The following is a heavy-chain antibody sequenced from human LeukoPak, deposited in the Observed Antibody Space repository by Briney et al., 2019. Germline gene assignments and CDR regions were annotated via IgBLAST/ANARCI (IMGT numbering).Heavy chain of an antibody. CDR3: ASEDDSSGYGFDP. V-gene: IGHV3-9*01. J-gene: IGHJ5*02. Sequence: GGSLRLSCAASGFTFSSYWMHWVRQAPGKGLVWVSGISWNSGSIGYADSVKGRFTISRDNAKNSLYLQMNSLRAEDTALYYCASEDDSSGYGFDPWGQGTLVTVSS. CDR1: GFTFSSYW. D-gene: IGHD3-22*01. CDR2: ISWNSGSI.